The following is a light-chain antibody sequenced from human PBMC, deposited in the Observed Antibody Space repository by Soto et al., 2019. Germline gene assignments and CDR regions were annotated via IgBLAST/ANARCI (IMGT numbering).Light chain of an antibody. CDR3: QQYGTSPRT. CDR1: QSVSSSF. Sequence: EIVLTQSPGTLSLSPGESATLSCRASQSVSSSFLAWYQQKPGQAPRLLIYGASNRATGIPDRFSGSGSGTDFTLTISRLEPEDFVMYYCQQYGTSPRTLGQGTKVDIK. J-gene: IGKJ1*01. CDR2: GAS. V-gene: IGKV3-20*01.